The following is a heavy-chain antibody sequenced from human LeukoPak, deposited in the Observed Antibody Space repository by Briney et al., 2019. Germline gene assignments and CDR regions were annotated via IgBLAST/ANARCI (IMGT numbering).Heavy chain of an antibody. V-gene: IGHV4-4*07. Sequence: PSETLSLTCAVYGGSFSGYYWSWIRQPAGKGLEWIGRIYTSGSTNYNPSLKSRVTMSVDTSKNQFSLNLSSVTAADTAVYYCARDSYYYGSGSYPLDYWGQGTLVTVSS. CDR2: IYTSGST. CDR3: ARDSYYYGSGSYPLDY. D-gene: IGHD3-10*01. CDR1: GGSFSGYY. J-gene: IGHJ4*02.